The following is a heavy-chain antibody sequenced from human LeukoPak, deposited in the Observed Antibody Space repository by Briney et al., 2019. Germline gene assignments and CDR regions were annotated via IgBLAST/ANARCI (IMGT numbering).Heavy chain of an antibody. D-gene: IGHD1-7*01. CDR2: ISGSGGST. Sequence: GGSLRLSCAASGFTFSSYAMSWVRQAPGKGLEWVSAISGSGGSTYYADSVKGRFTISRDNAKNSIYLQMNSLRAEDTAVYYCAKDERNWNYNLASQTYDWGQGTLVTVSS. J-gene: IGHJ4*02. V-gene: IGHV3-23*01. CDR1: GFTFSSYA. CDR3: AKDERNWNYNLASQTYD.